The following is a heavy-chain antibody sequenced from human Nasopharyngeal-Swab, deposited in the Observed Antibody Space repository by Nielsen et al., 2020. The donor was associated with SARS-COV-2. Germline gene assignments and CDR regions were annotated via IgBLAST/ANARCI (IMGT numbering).Heavy chain of an antibody. V-gene: IGHV3-21*01. Sequence: GESLKISCAASGFTFRDYSMNWVRQAPGNGLEWVSSIGRYGTDIFHADSVKGRFSVFRDAANKSIYLQMRSLRAEDTAVYYCARGSVFGVANGMDVWGQGTTVTVSS. CDR2: IGRYGTDI. D-gene: IGHD3-3*01. J-gene: IGHJ6*02. CDR3: ARGSVFGVANGMDV. CDR1: GFTFRDYS.